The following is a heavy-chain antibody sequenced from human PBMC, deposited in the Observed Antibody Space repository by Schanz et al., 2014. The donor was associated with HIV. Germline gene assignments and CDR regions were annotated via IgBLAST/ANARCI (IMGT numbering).Heavy chain of an antibody. CDR1: GFTFSTFG. V-gene: IGHV3-30*18. CDR3: VKARGAGSHKDHRFDS. D-gene: IGHD3-10*01. CDR2: ISYDGSKK. Sequence: QVQLVESGGGVVQPGRSLRLSCTASGFTFSTFGMHWVRQAPGKGLECVAVISYDGSKKYYADSVKGRYTISRDNSKNTVFLQMNSLRAEDTAVYYCVKARGAGSHKDHRFDSWGQGALVTVSS. J-gene: IGHJ4*02.